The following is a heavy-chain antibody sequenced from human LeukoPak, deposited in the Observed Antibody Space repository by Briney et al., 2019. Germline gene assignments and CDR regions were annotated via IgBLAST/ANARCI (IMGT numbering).Heavy chain of an antibody. D-gene: IGHD6-19*01. CDR3: ASGSHYGYSSGWLYY. V-gene: IGHV4-39*01. CDR1: GASISSSSYY. CDR2: NCGST. J-gene: IGHJ4*02. Sequence: PSETLSLTCTVSGASISSSSYYWGWLRQPPGKGLEWIGSNCGSTYYNPSLKSRVTISVDTSKNQFSLKLSSVTAADTAVFYCASGSHYGYSSGWLYYWGQGALVTVSS.